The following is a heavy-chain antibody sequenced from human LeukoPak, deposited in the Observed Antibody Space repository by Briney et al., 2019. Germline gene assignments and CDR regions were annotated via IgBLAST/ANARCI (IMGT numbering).Heavy chain of an antibody. Sequence: ASVKVSCKASGYTFTGYYMHWVRQAPGQGLEWMGWINPNSGGTNYAQKFQGRVTMTRDTSISTAYMELSRLRSDDTAVYYCARVYDTAESPEAFDIWGQGTMVTVSS. J-gene: IGHJ3*02. D-gene: IGHD2-21*02. CDR3: ARVYDTAESPEAFDI. CDR1: GYTFTGYY. V-gene: IGHV1-2*02. CDR2: INPNSGGT.